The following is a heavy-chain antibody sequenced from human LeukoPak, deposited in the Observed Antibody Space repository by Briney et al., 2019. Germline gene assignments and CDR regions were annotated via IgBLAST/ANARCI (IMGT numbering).Heavy chain of an antibody. J-gene: IGHJ4*02. CDR2: IRSKSNSYAT. Sequence: GGSLRLSCAASGFTFSGSPIHWVRQASGKGLEWVGRIRSKSNSYATVYAASVKGRFTISRDDSTDTAYLQMNSLKVEDTAVYYCSKVPFDYGDYLFDRWGQGTLVTVS. CDR1: GFTFSGSP. CDR3: SKVPFDYGDYLFDR. V-gene: IGHV3-73*01. D-gene: IGHD4-17*01.